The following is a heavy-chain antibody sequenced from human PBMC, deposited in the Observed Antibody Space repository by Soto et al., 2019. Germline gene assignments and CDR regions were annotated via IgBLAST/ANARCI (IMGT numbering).Heavy chain of an antibody. CDR1: GFTFSTYA. Sequence: EVQLLESGGGLVQPGGSLRLSCAASGFTFSTYAMNWVRQAPGKGLGWGSGISGSGDSTYYADSVKGGFTVSRDNSKNTLYLQMSSLRAEDTAVFYCAKERSSGWSFDYWGQGTLVTVSS. V-gene: IGHV3-23*01. CDR3: AKERSSGWSFDY. D-gene: IGHD6-19*01. J-gene: IGHJ4*02. CDR2: ISGSGDST.